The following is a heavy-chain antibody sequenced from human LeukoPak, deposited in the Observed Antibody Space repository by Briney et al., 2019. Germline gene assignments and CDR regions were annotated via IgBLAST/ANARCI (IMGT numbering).Heavy chain of an antibody. CDR3: AARFDY. J-gene: IGHJ4*02. Sequence: GGSLRLSCAASGFTFSSYAMSWVRQAPGKGLERVAVISYDGSNKYYADSLKGRFTISRDNTKNSVYLQMNSLRAEDTAVYYCAARFDYWGQGTLVTVSS. CDR1: GFTFSSYA. CDR2: ISYDGSNK. V-gene: IGHV3-30-3*01.